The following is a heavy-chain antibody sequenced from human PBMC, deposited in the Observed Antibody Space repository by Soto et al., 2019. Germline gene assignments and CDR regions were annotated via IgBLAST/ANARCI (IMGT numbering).Heavy chain of an antibody. J-gene: IGHJ4*02. CDR2: ISSSSSYI. V-gene: IGHV3-21*01. Sequence: EVQLVESGGGLVKPGGSLRLSCAASGFTFSSYSMNWVRQAPGKGLEWVSSISSSSSYIYYEDSVKGRFTISRDNAKNSLYLQMNSLRAEDTAVYYCARDKSCSGGSCYSNWDYWGQGTLVAVSS. CDR3: ARDKSCSGGSCYSNWDY. CDR1: GFTFSSYS. D-gene: IGHD2-15*01.